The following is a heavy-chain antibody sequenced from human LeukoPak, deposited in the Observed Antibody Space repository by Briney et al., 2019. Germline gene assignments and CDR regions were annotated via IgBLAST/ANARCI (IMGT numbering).Heavy chain of an antibody. CDR2: IYYSGST. D-gene: IGHD1-26*01. CDR3: ARGGNAFDI. J-gene: IGHJ3*02. CDR1: GGSISSSY. Sequence: PSETLSLTCTVSGGSISSSYWSWIRQPPGKGLEWIGYIYYSGSTYYNPSLKSRVTTSVDTSKNQFSLKLSSVTAADTAVYYCARGGNAFDIWGQGTMVTVSS. V-gene: IGHV4-59*12.